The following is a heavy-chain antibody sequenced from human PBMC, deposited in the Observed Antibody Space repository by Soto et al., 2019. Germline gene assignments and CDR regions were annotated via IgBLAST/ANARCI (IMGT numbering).Heavy chain of an antibody. J-gene: IGHJ6*03. D-gene: IGHD1-7*01. CDR3: ARYRGTTSYYYYMDV. Sequence: GGSLRLSCAASGFTFSSYGMHWVRQAPGKGLEWVAVIWYDGSNKYYADSVKGRFTISRDNSKNTLYLQMNSLRAEDTAVYYCARYRGTTSYYYYMDVWGKGTTVTVSS. CDR2: IWYDGSNK. V-gene: IGHV3-33*01. CDR1: GFTFSSYG.